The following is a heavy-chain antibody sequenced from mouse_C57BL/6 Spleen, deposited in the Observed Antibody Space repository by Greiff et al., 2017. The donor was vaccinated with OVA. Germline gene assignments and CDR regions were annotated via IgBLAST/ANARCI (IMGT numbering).Heavy chain of an antibody. CDR1: GYTFTDYN. Sequence: EVQLQQSGPELVKPGASVKMSCKASGYTFTDYNMHWVKQSHGKSLEWIGYINPNNGGTSYNQKFKGKATLTVNKSSSTAYMELRSLTSEDSAVYYCARWVYDYHYAMDYWGQGTSVTVSS. V-gene: IGHV1-22*01. CDR2: INPNNGGT. CDR3: ARWVYDYHYAMDY. D-gene: IGHD2-4*01. J-gene: IGHJ4*01.